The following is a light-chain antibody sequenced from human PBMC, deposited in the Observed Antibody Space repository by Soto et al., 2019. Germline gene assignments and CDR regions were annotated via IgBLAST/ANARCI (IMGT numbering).Light chain of an antibody. CDR3: QQYNNWPPLT. CDR2: GAS. J-gene: IGKJ4*01. V-gene: IGKV3-15*01. CDR1: QSVSSN. Sequence: EIVMTQSPATLSVSPGERATLSCGASQSVSSNLAWYQQKPGQAPRLLIYGASTRATGIPARFNGSGSGTEFTLTISSLQSEDFAVYYCQQYNNWPPLTFGGGTKVEIK.